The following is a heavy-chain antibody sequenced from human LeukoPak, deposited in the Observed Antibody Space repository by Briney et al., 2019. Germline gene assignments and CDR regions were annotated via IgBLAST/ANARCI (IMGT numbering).Heavy chain of an antibody. Sequence: GGSLRLSCAASGFTFSSCAMSWVRQAPGKGLEWVGRIKSKTDGGTTDYAAPVKGRFTISRDDSKNTLYLQMNSLKTEDTAVYYCTTERTTVTTIKNWFDPWGQGTLVTVSS. J-gene: IGHJ5*02. CDR2: IKSKTDGGTT. CDR1: GFTFSSCA. V-gene: IGHV3-15*01. D-gene: IGHD4-17*01. CDR3: TTERTTVTTIKNWFDP.